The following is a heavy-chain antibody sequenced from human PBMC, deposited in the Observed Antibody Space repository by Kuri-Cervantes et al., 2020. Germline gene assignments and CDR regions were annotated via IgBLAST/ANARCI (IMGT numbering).Heavy chain of an antibody. J-gene: IGHJ6*02. V-gene: IGHV5-51*01. D-gene: IGHD3-9*01. CDR1: GNSFTSYW. CDR2: IYPGDSDT. Sequence: GESLKISWKGSGNSFTSYWIGWVRQMPGKGLEWMGIIYPGDSDTRYSPSFQGQVTISADKYISTAYLQWSSLKASDTARYYCANNEYDILPGYYWVGAMDVWGQGTTVTVSS. CDR3: ANNEYDILPGYYWVGAMDV.